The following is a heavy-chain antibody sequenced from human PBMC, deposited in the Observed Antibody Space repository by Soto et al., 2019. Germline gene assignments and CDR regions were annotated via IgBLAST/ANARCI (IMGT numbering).Heavy chain of an antibody. CDR2: IYHSGST. Sequence: SETLCLTCALAGSSIRSSSWWSWVSQPPGKGLEWIGEIYHSGSTNYNPPLKSRVTISVDKSKNQFSLKLSSVTAADTAVYYCASPIRENCSGGSCYQGGFDYWGQGTLVTVSS. D-gene: IGHD2-15*01. CDR3: ASPIRENCSGGSCYQGGFDY. J-gene: IGHJ4*01. V-gene: IGHV4-4*02. CDR1: GSSIRSSSW.